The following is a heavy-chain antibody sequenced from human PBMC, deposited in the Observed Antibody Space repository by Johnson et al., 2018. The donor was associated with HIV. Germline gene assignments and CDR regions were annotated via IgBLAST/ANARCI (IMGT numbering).Heavy chain of an antibody. Sequence: VPPVDSGGGLVQPAGSLRLSCAASGFTFSSYWMSWVRQAPGKGLAWVATIKQDGSAKYYVDSVKGRFPISRDNAKNSLYMQRNSLRAEDTAVYYCERGGGGSGWYGGAFDIWGQGTMVTVSS. CDR3: ERGGGGSGWYGGAFDI. CDR1: GFTFSSYW. D-gene: IGHD6-19*01. CDR2: IKQDGSAK. J-gene: IGHJ3*02. V-gene: IGHV3-7*01.